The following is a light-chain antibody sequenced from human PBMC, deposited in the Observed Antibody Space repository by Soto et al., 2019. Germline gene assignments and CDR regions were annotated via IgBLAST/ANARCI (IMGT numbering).Light chain of an antibody. V-gene: IGKV3-11*01. CDR1: QSVNSY. J-gene: IGKJ5*01. Sequence: EIVLTQSPATLSLSPGERATLSCRASQSVNSYLAWYQQKPGQAPRLLIYEASNRATGIPARFSGSGSGTDFTLTISSLEPKDFAVYYCQQGGTFGQGTRLEIK. CDR2: EAS. CDR3: QQGGT.